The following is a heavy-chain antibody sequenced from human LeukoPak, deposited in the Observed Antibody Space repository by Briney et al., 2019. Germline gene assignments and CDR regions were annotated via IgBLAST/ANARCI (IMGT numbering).Heavy chain of an antibody. D-gene: IGHD6-19*01. CDR1: GGSISSYY. J-gene: IGHJ4*02. CDR3: ARAGYSSGWYYFDY. Sequence: SETLSLTCTVSGGSISSYYWSWIRQPPGKGLEWVGYIYYSGSTNYNPSLKSRVTISVDTSKNQFSLKLSSVTAADTAVYYCARAGYSSGWYYFDYWGQGTLVTVSS. V-gene: IGHV4-59*01. CDR2: IYYSGST.